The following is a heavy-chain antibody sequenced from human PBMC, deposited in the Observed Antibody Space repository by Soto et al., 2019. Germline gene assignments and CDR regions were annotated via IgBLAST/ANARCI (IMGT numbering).Heavy chain of an antibody. CDR3: ARHGSRYCSGGSCSLDP. CDR2: IYYSGST. CDR1: GGSISSYY. Sequence: SETLSITCTVSGGSISSYYWSWIRQPPGKGLEWIGYIYYSGSTNYNPSLKSRVTISVDTSKNQFSLKLSSVTAADTAVYYCARHGSRYCSGGSCSLDPWGQGTLVTVSS. J-gene: IGHJ5*02. D-gene: IGHD2-15*01. V-gene: IGHV4-59*08.